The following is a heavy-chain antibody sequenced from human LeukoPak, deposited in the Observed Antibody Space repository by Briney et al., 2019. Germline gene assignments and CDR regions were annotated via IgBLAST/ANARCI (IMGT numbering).Heavy chain of an antibody. CDR2: ISGSGGST. V-gene: IGHV3-23*01. CDR1: GFTFSSYA. J-gene: IGHJ4*02. Sequence: GGSLRLSCAASGFTFSSYAMSWVRQAPGKGLEWVSAISGSGGSTYYADSVKGRFTISRDNSKNTLYLQMNSLRAEDTAVYYCAKDQYIGSYYYCDLWGQGTLVTVSS. D-gene: IGHD1-26*01. CDR3: AKDQYIGSYYYCDL.